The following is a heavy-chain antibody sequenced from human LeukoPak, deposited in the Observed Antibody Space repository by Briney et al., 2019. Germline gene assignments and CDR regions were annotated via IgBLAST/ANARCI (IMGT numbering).Heavy chain of an antibody. D-gene: IGHD6-19*01. CDR2: IKQDGSGE. Sequence: PGGSLRLSCAASGFTFSSYWMSWVRRAPGEGLEWVANIKQDGSGEYYVDSVKGRFTISRDNAKNSLYLQMSSLRAEDTALYFCARGRYTSGWYPDYFDYWGQGTLVTVSS. CDR3: ARGRYTSGWYPDYFDY. V-gene: IGHV3-7*01. CDR1: GFTFSSYW. J-gene: IGHJ4*02.